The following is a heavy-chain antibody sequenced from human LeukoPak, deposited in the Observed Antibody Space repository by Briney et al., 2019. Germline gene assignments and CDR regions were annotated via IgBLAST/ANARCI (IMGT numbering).Heavy chain of an antibody. CDR1: GFTFSDYN. CDR2: ISRSGSTK. CDR3: ARVRWEGTDYYYYYYMDV. V-gene: IGHV3-11*04. D-gene: IGHD1-26*01. J-gene: IGHJ6*03. Sequence: GGSLRLSCAASGFTFSDYNMRWIRQAPGKGLEWVSSISRSGSTKYYADSVKGRFTISRDNAKNSLYLQMNRLRGEDTAVYYCARVRWEGTDYYYYYYMDVWGKGTTVSVSS.